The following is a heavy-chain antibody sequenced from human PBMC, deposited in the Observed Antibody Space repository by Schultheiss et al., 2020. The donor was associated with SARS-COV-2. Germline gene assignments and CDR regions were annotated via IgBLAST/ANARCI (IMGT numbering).Heavy chain of an antibody. CDR3: ARHGGRFGSPYMDV. CDR1: GAAISDNY. D-gene: IGHD3-10*01. CDR2: LSSGGSI. V-gene: IGHV4-4*07. J-gene: IGHJ6*03. Sequence: SQTLSLTCTVSGAAISDNYWSWIRQSAGKGLEWIGRLSSGGSIHYNPSLEGRVTMSIDTSKRQFSLRLSYVTAADTALYYCARHGGRFGSPYMDVWGKGTTVTVSS.